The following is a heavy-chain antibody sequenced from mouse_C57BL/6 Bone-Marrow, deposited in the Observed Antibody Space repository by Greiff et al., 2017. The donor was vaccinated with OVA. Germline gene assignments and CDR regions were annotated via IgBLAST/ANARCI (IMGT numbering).Heavy chain of an antibody. D-gene: IGHD1-1*01. CDR2: INPYNGGT. CDR1: GYTFTDYY. Sequence: EVQLQQSGPVLVKPGASVKMSCKASGYTFTDYYMNWVKQSHGKSLEWIGVINPYNGGTSYNQKFKGKATLTVDKSSSTAYMELIILTSDDSSFYYCARATYYGSSFSYSLDFCRPGTSVPVSS. J-gene: IGHJ4*01. V-gene: IGHV1-19*01. CDR3: ARATYYGSSFSYSLDF.